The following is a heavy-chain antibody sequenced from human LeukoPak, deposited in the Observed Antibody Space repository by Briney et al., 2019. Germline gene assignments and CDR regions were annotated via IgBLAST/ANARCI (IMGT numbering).Heavy chain of an antibody. Sequence: PGGSLRLSCAVSEFTFSNYGMAWVRQAPGKGLEWVSAISGNGASTYYVDSVKGRFTISRDNSKNTLYLQMNSLRDEDTAIYYCATSNGHLDNWGQGTLVTVSS. CDR1: EFTFSNYG. CDR3: ATSNGHLDN. V-gene: IGHV3-23*01. D-gene: IGHD4-11*01. J-gene: IGHJ4*02. CDR2: ISGNGAST.